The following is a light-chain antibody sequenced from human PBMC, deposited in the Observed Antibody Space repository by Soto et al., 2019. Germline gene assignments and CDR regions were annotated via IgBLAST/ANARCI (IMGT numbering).Light chain of an antibody. V-gene: IGKV1-5*01. Sequence: DIQMTQSPSSLSASVGDRVTSTCRASQGISNYLAWYQQKPGKAPKLLIYDASSLESGVPSRFSGSGSGTEFTLTISSLQPDDFATYYCQQYNSYSTFGQGTRLEIK. CDR1: QGISNY. CDR2: DAS. CDR3: QQYNSYST. J-gene: IGKJ5*01.